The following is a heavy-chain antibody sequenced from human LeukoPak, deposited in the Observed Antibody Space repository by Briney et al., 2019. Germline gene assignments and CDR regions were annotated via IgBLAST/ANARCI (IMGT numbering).Heavy chain of an antibody. D-gene: IGHD2-15*01. J-gene: IGHJ6*03. CDR2: IYPGDSDT. CDR3: ARRRYCSGGSCYPGFYYYSMAV. V-gene: IGHV5-51*01. CDR1: GYSFTSYW. Sequence: GESLKISCKGSGYSFTSYWIGWVRQMPGKGLEGMGIIYPGDSDTRYSPSCEGQVTISDDKSISTAYLQWSSLKASDTAMYYCARRRYCSGGSCYPGFYYYSMAVWGKGTTVTVSS.